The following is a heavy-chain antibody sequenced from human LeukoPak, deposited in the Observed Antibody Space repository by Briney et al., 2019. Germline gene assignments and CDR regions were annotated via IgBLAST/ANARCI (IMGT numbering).Heavy chain of an antibody. V-gene: IGHV4-4*02. CDR1: TVSGSSGNW. J-gene: IGHJ4*02. Sequence: RTSETLSLTCALSTVSGSSGNWWSWVRQPPGKGLEWIGEVHKTGKTNYNPSLKTRVTISIDASKNQLSLGLTSVTAADAAVYYCARELLGAPTPGAYWGQGTRVTVSS. CDR3: ARELLGAPTPGAY. D-gene: IGHD7-27*01. CDR2: VHKTGKT.